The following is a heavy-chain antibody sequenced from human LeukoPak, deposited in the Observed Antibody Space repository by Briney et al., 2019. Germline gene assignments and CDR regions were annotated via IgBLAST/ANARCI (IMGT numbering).Heavy chain of an antibody. V-gene: IGHV3-11*01. Sequence: PGGSLRLSCAASGFTFSDHYMSWIRQAPGKGLEWVSYISSSGSTIYYADSVKGRFTISRDNAKNSLYLQMNSLRAEDTAVYYCAREQSTVVKAGSFDYWGQGTLVTVSS. CDR2: ISSSGSTI. CDR3: AREQSTVVKAGSFDY. J-gene: IGHJ4*02. CDR1: GFTFSDHY. D-gene: IGHD4-23*01.